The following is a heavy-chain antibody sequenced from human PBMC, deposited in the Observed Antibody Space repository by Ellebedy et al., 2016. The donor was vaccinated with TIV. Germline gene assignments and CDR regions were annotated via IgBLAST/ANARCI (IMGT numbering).Heavy chain of an antibody. V-gene: IGHV3-48*03. J-gene: IGHJ4*02. CDR1: GFTFSSYE. CDR2: ISSSGSTI. Sequence: GESLKISCAASGFTFSSYEMNWVRQAPGKGLEWVSYISSSGSTIYYADSVKGRFTISRDNAKNSLYLQMNSLRAEDTAVYYCARVLYSGYLGNKAFDYWGQGTLVTVSS. CDR3: ARVLYSGYLGNKAFDY. D-gene: IGHD5-12*01.